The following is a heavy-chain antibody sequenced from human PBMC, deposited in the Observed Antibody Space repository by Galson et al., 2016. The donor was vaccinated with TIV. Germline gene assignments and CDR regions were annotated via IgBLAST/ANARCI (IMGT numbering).Heavy chain of an antibody. CDR1: GYTFRIYA. Sequence: SVKVSCKASGYTFRIYAMHWVRQAPGQRLEWMGCINAGNDNTKYSQKFQGRVTITRDTPANTVYMELSSLRSEDTAVYYCARPPYCGGDCYKYDRWGQGTLVTVSS. CDR3: ARPPYCGGDCYKYDR. V-gene: IGHV1-3*01. D-gene: IGHD2-21*01. J-gene: IGHJ3*01. CDR2: INAGNDNT.